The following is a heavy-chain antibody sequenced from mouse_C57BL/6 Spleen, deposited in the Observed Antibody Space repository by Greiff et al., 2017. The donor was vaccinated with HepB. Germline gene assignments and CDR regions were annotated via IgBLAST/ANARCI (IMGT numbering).Heavy chain of an antibody. CDR3: AMAGGYGDDAMDY. D-gene: IGHD2-2*01. CDR1: GFTFSDYY. J-gene: IGHJ4*01. CDR2: INYDGSST. Sequence: VQLKESEGGLVQPGSSMKLSCTASGFTFSDYYMAWVRQVPEKGLEWVANINYDGSSTFYLDSLKSRFIISRDNAKNILYLQMSSLKSEDTATYYCAMAGGYGDDAMDYWGQGTSVTVSS. V-gene: IGHV5-16*01.